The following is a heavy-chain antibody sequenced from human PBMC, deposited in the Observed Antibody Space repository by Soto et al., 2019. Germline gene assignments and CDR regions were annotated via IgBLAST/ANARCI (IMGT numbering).Heavy chain of an antibody. J-gene: IGHJ5*02. D-gene: IGHD1-1*01. V-gene: IGHV4-34*01. CDR3: ASERRRWFDP. CDR1: GGSFSGYY. CDR2: INHSGST. Sequence: SETLSLTCAVYGGSFSGYYWGWIRQPPGKGLEWIGEINHSGSTNYNPSLESRVTISVDTSKNQFSLKLSSVTAADTAVYYCASERRRWFDPWGQGTQVTVSS.